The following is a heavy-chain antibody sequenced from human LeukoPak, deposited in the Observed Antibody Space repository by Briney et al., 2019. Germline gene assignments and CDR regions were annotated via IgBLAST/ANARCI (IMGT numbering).Heavy chain of an antibody. D-gene: IGHD4-23*01. Sequence: SETQSLTCAVYGGSFSGYYWSWIRQPPGKGLEWIGEINHSGSTNYNPSLKSRVTISVDTSKNQFSLKLSSVTAADTAVYYCARGSATVVTPKVRNHNWFDPWGQGTLVTVSS. J-gene: IGHJ5*02. CDR1: GGSFSGYY. CDR3: ARGSATVVTPKVRNHNWFDP. V-gene: IGHV4-34*01. CDR2: INHSGST.